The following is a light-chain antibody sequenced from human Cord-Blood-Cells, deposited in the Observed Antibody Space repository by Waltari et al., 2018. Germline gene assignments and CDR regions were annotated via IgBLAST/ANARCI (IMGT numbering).Light chain of an antibody. CDR1: QSVSSN. Sequence: EIVMTQSPATPSVSPGERATLTCRASQSVSSNFARYQQKPGQAPRLLIYGASTRATGIPARFSGSGSGTEFTLTISSLQSEDFAVYYCQQYNNWPGTFGQGTKVEIK. V-gene: IGKV3-15*01. J-gene: IGKJ1*01. CDR2: GAS. CDR3: QQYNNWPGT.